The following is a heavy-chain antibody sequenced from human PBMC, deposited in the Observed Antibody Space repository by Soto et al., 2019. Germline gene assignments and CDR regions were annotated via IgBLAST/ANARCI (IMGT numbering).Heavy chain of an antibody. J-gene: IGHJ4*02. CDR3: ARAGGLGFCSSTSCYPNRYFDY. CDR1: GYRFTDYY. Sequence: ASVKVSCKASGYRFTDYYIHWVRQAPGQGPEWMGWINPNTGGTTCAQKFQGRVTMTRDMSMSTAYMELSRLRSDDTALFYCARAGGLGFCSSTSCYPNRYFDYWGQGTQVTVS. CDR2: INPNTGGT. D-gene: IGHD2-2*01. V-gene: IGHV1-2*02.